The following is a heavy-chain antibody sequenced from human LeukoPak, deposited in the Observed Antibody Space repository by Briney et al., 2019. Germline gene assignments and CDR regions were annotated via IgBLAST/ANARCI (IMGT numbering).Heavy chain of an antibody. CDR3: AKGKRGNYDY. V-gene: IGHV3-23*01. D-gene: IGHD1-26*01. CDR2: ITDRGGDT. CDR1: GFTFSNYA. J-gene: IGHJ4*02. Sequence: GGSLRLSCAASGFTFSNYAMTWVRQAPGKGLQWVSSITDRGGDTYYADSVKGRFTISRDNSKNTLYLQMNSLRAEDTAVYYCAKGKRGNYDYWGQGTLVTVSS.